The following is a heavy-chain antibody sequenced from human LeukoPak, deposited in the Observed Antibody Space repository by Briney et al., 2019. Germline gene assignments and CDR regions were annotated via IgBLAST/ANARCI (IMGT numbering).Heavy chain of an antibody. CDR1: GFTFSSYS. Sequence: GGSLRLSCAASGFTFSSYSMNWVRQAPGKGLEWVGFIRSKAYGGTTEYAASVKGRFTISRDDSKSIAYLQMNSLKTEDTAVYYCTRDPPEYYYDSSGLYYFDYWGQGTLVTVSS. J-gene: IGHJ4*02. V-gene: IGHV3-49*04. CDR2: IRSKAYGGTT. CDR3: TRDPPEYYYDSSGLYYFDY. D-gene: IGHD3-22*01.